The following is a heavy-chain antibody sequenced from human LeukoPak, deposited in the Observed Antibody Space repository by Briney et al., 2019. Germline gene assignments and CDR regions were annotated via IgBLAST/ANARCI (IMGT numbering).Heavy chain of an antibody. CDR3: ARQPGRRDAFDI. CDR2: IYYSGST. V-gene: IGHV4-39*01. CDR1: GGSISSSSYY. J-gene: IGHJ3*02. Sequence: SETLSLTCTVSGGSISSSSYYWGWIRQPPGKGLEWIGSIYYSGSTYYNPSLKSRVTISVDTSENQFSLKLSSVTAADTAVYYCARQPGRRDAFDIWGQGTMVTVSS.